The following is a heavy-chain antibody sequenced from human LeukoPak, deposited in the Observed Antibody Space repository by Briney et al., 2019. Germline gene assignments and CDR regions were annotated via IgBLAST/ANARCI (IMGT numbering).Heavy chain of an antibody. J-gene: IGHJ4*02. Sequence: SVKVSCKASGITFTNYAISWVRQAPGQGLEWMGAIVPIYDVTNYAQSFRGRVTMTADESTSTAYMELRGLTSEDTAMYYCARIYYGSGSPDGYWGQGTLATVSS. CDR1: GITFTNYA. CDR2: IVPIYDVT. V-gene: IGHV1-69*13. CDR3: ARIYYGSGSPDGY. D-gene: IGHD3-10*01.